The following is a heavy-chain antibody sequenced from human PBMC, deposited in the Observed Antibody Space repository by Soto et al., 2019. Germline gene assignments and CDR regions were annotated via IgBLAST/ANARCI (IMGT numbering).Heavy chain of an antibody. CDR2: ISYDGTNK. V-gene: IGHV3-30-3*01. Sequence: GGSLRLSCAASGFSFSISPMHWVRQAPGKXPEWVALISYDGTNKFYADSVKGRFTISRDNSKSTLYLQVDSLRPEDAAVYYCARDPKASGGQHWAFNYFDSWGQGTLVTVSS. J-gene: IGHJ4*02. CDR3: ARDPKASGGQHWAFNYFDS. D-gene: IGHD7-27*01. CDR1: GFSFSISP.